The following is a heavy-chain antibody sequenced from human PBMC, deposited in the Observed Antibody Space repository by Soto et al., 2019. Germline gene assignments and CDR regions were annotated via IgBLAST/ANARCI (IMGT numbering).Heavy chain of an antibody. D-gene: IGHD2-2*01. CDR1: GYSFSTFW. V-gene: IGHV5-51*01. CDR2: IYPSDSDI. J-gene: IGHJ5*02. Sequence: GESLKISCEGSGYSFSTFWIAWVRQLPGKGLEWMGIIYPSDSDIRYSPSIQGHVTISADKSTNTAYLQWSSLKASDTAIYYCARSTSTYHWFDPWGQGTLVTVSS. CDR3: ARSTSTYHWFDP.